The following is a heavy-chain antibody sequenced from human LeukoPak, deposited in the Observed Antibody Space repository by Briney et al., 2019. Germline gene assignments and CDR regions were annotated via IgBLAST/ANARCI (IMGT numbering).Heavy chain of an antibody. CDR1: GYNLTTYW. J-gene: IGHJ4*02. Sequence: GESLKISCKDSGYNLTTYWIGWVRQMPGKGLEWMGIIYPSDSYTRYSPSFQGQVTMSADKSISTAYLQRSSLKASDTAMYYCARGQGVNYFDYWGQGTLVTVSS. CDR2: IYPSDSYT. CDR3: ARGQGVNYFDY. V-gene: IGHV5-51*01. D-gene: IGHD3-16*01.